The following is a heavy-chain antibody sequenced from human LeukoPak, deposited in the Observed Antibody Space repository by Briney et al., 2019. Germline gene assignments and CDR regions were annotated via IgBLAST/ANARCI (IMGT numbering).Heavy chain of an antibody. V-gene: IGHV4-31*03. D-gene: IGHD1-14*01. J-gene: IGHJ3*02. CDR2: IYYSGST. Sequence: PSETLSLTCTVSGCSISSGGYYWSWIRQHPGKGLEWIGYIYYSGSTYYNPSLKSRVTISVDTSKNQFSLKLSSVTAADTAVYYCASHEPMGAFDIWGQGTMVTVSS. CDR3: ASHEPMGAFDI. CDR1: GCSISSGGYY.